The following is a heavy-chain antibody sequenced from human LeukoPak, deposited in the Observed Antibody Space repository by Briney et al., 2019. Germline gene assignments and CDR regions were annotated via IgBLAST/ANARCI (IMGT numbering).Heavy chain of an antibody. CDR1: GDTFTGYY. CDR3: ARDLRDTAMVKGYYYYYYMDV. CDR2: INPNSGGT. D-gene: IGHD5-18*01. J-gene: IGHJ6*03. V-gene: IGHV1-2*02. Sequence: ASVKVSCKASGDTFTGYYMHWVRQAPGQGLEWMGWINPNSGGTNYAQKFQGRVTTTRDTSISTAYMELSRLRSDDTAVYYCARDLRDTAMVKGYYYYYYMDVWGKGTTVTVSS.